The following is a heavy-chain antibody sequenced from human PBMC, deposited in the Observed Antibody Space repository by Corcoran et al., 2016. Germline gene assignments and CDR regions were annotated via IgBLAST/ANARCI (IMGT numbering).Heavy chain of an antibody. D-gene: IGHD3-3*01. Sequence: QLTLRESGPALVKPTQTLTLTCTFSGFSLSTSGMCVSWIRQPPGKALEWLALLDLDDDKYYSTSLKTRLTISKDTSKNQVVLTMTNMDPVYTATYYWARSHYDFWSGYLGAFDILGQGTMVTVSS. V-gene: IGHV2-70*01. CDR2: LDLDDDK. CDR3: ARSHYDFWSGYLGAFDI. CDR1: GFSLSTSGMC. J-gene: IGHJ3*02.